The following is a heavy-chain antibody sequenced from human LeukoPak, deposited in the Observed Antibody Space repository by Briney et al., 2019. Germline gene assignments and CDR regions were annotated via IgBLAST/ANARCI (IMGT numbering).Heavy chain of an antibody. CDR3: ARESRVMDDSSGYYTGDWFDP. CDR1: GGTFSSYA. D-gene: IGHD3-22*01. J-gene: IGHJ5*02. CDR2: IIPIFVTA. Sequence: GASVKVSCKASGGTFSSYAISWVRQAPGQGLEWMGGIIPIFVTANYAQKFQGRVTITADESTSTAYMELSSLRSEDTAVYYCARESRVMDDSSGYYTGDWFDPWGQGTLVTVSS. V-gene: IGHV1-69*13.